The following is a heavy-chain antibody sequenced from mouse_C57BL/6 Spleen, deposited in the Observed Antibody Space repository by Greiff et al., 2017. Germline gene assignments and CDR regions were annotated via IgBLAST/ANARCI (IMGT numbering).Heavy chain of an antibody. Sequence: EVQLQESGPELVKPGASVKISCKASGYSFTDYNMNWVKQSNGKSLEWIGVINPNYGTTSYNQKFKGKATLTVDQSSSTAYMQLNSLTSEDSAVYYCARLGDYDGKGTGYYYAMDYWGQGTSVTVSS. J-gene: IGHJ4*01. CDR3: ARLGDYDGKGTGYYYAMDY. CDR2: INPNYGTT. D-gene: IGHD2-4*01. CDR1: GYSFTDYN. V-gene: IGHV1-39*01.